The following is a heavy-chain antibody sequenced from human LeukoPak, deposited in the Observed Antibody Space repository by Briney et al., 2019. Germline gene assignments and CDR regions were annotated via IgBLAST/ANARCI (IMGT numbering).Heavy chain of an antibody. Sequence: SQTLSLTCTVSGGSISSGSYYWSWIRQPAGKGLEWIGRIYTSGSTNYNPSLKSRVTISVDTSKNQFSLTLSSVTAADTAVYYCARGGLVAADGTLGWFDPWGQGALVTVSS. CDR2: IYTSGST. J-gene: IGHJ5*02. D-gene: IGHD6-13*01. V-gene: IGHV4-61*02. CDR1: GGSISSGSYY. CDR3: ARGGLVAADGTLGWFDP.